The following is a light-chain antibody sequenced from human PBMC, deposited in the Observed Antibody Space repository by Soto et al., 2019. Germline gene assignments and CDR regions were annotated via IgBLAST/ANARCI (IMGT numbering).Light chain of an antibody. CDR3: QTWGSGIVV. CDR2: LNSDGSH. Sequence: QAVVTQSPSASASLGASVKLTCTLSSGHSNYAIAWHQQQSKKGPRYLMKLNSDGSHSKGDGIPDRFSGSSSGAERYLTISSLQSEDEADYYCQTWGSGIVVFGGGTKVTVL. V-gene: IGLV4-69*01. CDR1: SGHSNYA. J-gene: IGLJ2*01.